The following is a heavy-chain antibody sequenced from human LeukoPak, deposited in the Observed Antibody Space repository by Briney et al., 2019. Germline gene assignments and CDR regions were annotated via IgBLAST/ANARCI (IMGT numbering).Heavy chain of an antibody. D-gene: IGHD3-22*01. Sequence: GGSLRLSCAASGFTFSSNYMSWVRQAPGKGLEWVSVIYSGGSTYYADSVKGRFTISRHNSKNTLYLQMNSLRAEDTAVYYCAMAPYYYDSSGYPTYYYYGMDVWGQGTTVTVSS. CDR3: AMAPYYYDSSGYPTYYYYGMDV. CDR2: IYSGGST. V-gene: IGHV3-53*04. J-gene: IGHJ6*02. CDR1: GFTFSSNY.